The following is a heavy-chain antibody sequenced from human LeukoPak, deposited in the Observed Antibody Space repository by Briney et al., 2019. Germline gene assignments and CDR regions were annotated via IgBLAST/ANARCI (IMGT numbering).Heavy chain of an antibody. Sequence: ASVKVSCKASGYTFTSYYMHWVRQAPGQGLEWMGIINPSGGSTSYAQKFQGRVTMTRDTSTSTVHMELSSLRSEDTAVYYCARGGAESDYSNYVSWGLVFYYYGMDVWGQGTTVTVSS. CDR2: INPSGGST. D-gene: IGHD4-4*01. CDR1: GYTFTSYY. V-gene: IGHV1-46*01. CDR3: ARGGAESDYSNYVSWGLVFYYYGMDV. J-gene: IGHJ6*02.